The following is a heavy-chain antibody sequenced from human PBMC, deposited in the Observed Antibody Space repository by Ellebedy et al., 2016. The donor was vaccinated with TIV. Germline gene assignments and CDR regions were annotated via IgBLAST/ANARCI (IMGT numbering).Heavy chain of an antibody. CDR1: GYTFSGYY. D-gene: IGHD3-10*01. Sequence: ASVKVSCKASGYTFSGYYMHWVRQAPGQGLEWMGWINPNRGGTNYAQKFQGRVTMTRDTSISTVYMELSRLRSDDTAVYHCARGDMARGVIIGDYWGQGTLVTVSS. CDR2: INPNRGGT. V-gene: IGHV1-2*02. CDR3: ARGDMARGVIIGDY. J-gene: IGHJ4*02.